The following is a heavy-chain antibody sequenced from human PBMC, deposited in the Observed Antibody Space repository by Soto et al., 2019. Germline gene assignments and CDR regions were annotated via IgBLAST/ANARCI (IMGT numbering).Heavy chain of an antibody. CDR3: ARSRTIFGVADYYYYGMDV. CDR1: GYTFTSIG. Sequence: ASLKISCKASGYTFTSIGISWVRQAPGQGLEWMGWISAYNGNTNYAQKLQGRVTMTTDTSTSTAYMELRSLRSDDTAVYYCARSRTIFGVADYYYYGMDVWGQGTTVTVSS. V-gene: IGHV1-18*01. CDR2: ISAYNGNT. D-gene: IGHD3-3*01. J-gene: IGHJ6*02.